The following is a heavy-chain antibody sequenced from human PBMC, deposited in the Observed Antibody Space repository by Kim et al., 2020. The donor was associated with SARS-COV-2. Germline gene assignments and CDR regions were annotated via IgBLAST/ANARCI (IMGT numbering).Heavy chain of an antibody. V-gene: IGHV1-18*01. J-gene: IGHJ4*02. CDR1: GYTFTSYG. Sequence: ASVKVSCKASGYTFTSYGISWVRQAPGQGLEWMGWISAYNGNTNYAQKLQGRVTMTTDTSTSTAYMELRSLRSDDTAVYYCARASSYYDLEPFDYWGQGTLVTVSS. D-gene: IGHD3-22*01. CDR3: ARASSYYDLEPFDY. CDR2: ISAYNGNT.